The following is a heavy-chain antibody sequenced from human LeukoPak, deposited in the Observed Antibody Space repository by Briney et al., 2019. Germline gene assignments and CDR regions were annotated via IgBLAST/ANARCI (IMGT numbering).Heavy chain of an antibody. CDR2: IYYSGST. V-gene: IGHV4-59*08. J-gene: IGHJ4*02. CDR1: GGSISSYY. D-gene: IGHD6-6*01. CDR3: ARHVREYSSFAY. Sequence: PSETLSLTCTVSGGSISSYYWSWIRQPPGKGLEWIGYIYYSGSTNYKPSLKSRVTISVDTSKDQFSLKLSSVTAADTAVYYCARHVREYSSFAYWGQGTLVTVSS.